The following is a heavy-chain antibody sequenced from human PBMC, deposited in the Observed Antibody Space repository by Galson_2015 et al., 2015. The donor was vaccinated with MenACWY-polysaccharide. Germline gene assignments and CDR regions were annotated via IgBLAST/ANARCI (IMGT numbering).Heavy chain of an antibody. J-gene: IGHJ6*02. CDR2: IKKDGSEK. CDR1: GFTFKNYW. CDR3: ARGHYGMDA. Sequence: SLRLSCAVSGFTFKNYWMSWARQAPGKGLEWVANIKKDGSEKYCVDSVKGRFTISRDNARSSLYLQMNGLRAEDTAVYYCARGHYGMDAWGQGTSVTVSS. V-gene: IGHV3-7*01.